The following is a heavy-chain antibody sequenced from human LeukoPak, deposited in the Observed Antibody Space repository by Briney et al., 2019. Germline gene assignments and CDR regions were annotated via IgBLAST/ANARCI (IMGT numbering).Heavy chain of an antibody. D-gene: IGHD3-22*01. J-gene: IGHJ4*02. Sequence: SETLSLTCTVSGGSISSSSYYWGWIRQPPGKGLEWIGSIYYSGSTYYNPSLKSRVTISVDTSKNQFSLKLSSVTAADTAVYYCARAPPYYYGSSGYYRNYFDYWGQGTLVTVSS. CDR3: ARAPPYYYGSSGYYRNYFDY. V-gene: IGHV4-39*07. CDR2: IYYSGST. CDR1: GGSISSSSYY.